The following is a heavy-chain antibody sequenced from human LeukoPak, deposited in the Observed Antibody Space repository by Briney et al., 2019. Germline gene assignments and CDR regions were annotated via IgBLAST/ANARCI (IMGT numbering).Heavy chain of an antibody. Sequence: GASVKVSCKASGYTFTRYAIHWVRQAPGQGLEWMGWITPSGGTNYPQKFQGRVAITWDTSITTAYMDLSRLTSDDTAVYYCARDRYGDGFAHLDYWGQEALVTVSS. V-gene: IGHV1-2*02. CDR2: ITPSGGT. CDR1: GYTFTRYA. J-gene: IGHJ4*02. CDR3: ARDRYGDGFAHLDY. D-gene: IGHD5-24*01.